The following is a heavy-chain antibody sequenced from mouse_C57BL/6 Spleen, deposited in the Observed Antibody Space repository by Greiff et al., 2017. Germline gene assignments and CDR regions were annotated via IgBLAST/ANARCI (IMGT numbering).Heavy chain of an antibody. CDR2: IYPGDGDT. Sequence: QVQLKESGPELVKPGASVKISCKASGYAFSSSWMNWVKQRPGKGLEWIGRIYPGDGDTNYNGKFKGKATLTADKSSSTAYMQLSSLTSEDSAVYFCARGWDEYFDYWGQGTTLTVSS. V-gene: IGHV1-82*01. CDR1: GYAFSSSW. CDR3: ARGWDEYFDY. J-gene: IGHJ2*01. D-gene: IGHD4-1*01.